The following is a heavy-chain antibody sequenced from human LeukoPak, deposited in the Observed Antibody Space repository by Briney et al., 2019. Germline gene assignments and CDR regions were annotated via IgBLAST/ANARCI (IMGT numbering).Heavy chain of an antibody. CDR1: RGTFATYA. V-gene: IGHV1-69*05. J-gene: IGHJ4*02. D-gene: IGHD6-19*01. Sequence: SVKVSCKASRGTFATYALNWVRQGPGQGLEWMGGTIPIFSATNYAQKFHGRVTITTDESTSTGYMELHSLKSEDTAMYYCVRGRSSGPPERKYFFDFWGQGTLVTVSS. CDR3: VRGRSSGPPERKYFFDF. CDR2: TIPIFSAT.